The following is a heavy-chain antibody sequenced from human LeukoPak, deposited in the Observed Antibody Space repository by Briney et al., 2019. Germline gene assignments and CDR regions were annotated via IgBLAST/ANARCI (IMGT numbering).Heavy chain of an antibody. J-gene: IGHJ5*02. CDR3: ARAPRYCGSTSCYPNWLDH. Sequence: PGGSLRLSCAASGFTFSSYSMNWVRQAPGKGLEWVSSISSSSSYIYYADSVNGRFTISRDNAKNSLYLQMNSLRAEDTAVYYCARAPRYCGSTSCYPNWLDHWGQGTLVTVSS. V-gene: IGHV3-21*01. D-gene: IGHD2-2*01. CDR2: ISSSSSYI. CDR1: GFTFSSYS.